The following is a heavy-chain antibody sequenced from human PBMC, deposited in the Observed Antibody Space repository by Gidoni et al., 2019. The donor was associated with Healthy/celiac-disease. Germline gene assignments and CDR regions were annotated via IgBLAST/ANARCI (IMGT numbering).Heavy chain of an antibody. CDR3: AKGMGCWFLVDV. D-gene: IGHD2-15*01. J-gene: IGHJ6*04. V-gene: IGHV3-23*01. CDR1: GSTFSSYA. CDR2: ISCSDGST. Sequence: VQLLESGGGLVQPGGSLRLLCAASGSTFSSYAMSWVRQAPGKGLEWVSAISCSDGSTYYADSVKGRFTISRDNYKNTLYLQMNSLRAEDTAVDYCAKGMGCWFLVDVWGKGTTVTVSS.